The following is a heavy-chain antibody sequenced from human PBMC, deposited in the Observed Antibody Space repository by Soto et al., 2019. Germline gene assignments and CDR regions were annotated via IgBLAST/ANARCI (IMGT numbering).Heavy chain of an antibody. CDR3: AGVLEWSRYSRGLDP. CDR1: GGTFSSYT. V-gene: IGHV1-69*02. J-gene: IGHJ5*02. CDR2: IIPILGIA. Sequence: SVKVSCKASGGTFSSYTISWVRQAPGQGLEWMGRIIPILGIANYAQKFQGRVTITADKSTSTAYMELSSLRSEDTAVYYCAGVLEWSRYSRGLDPWGQGTLVTVSS. D-gene: IGHD3-3*01.